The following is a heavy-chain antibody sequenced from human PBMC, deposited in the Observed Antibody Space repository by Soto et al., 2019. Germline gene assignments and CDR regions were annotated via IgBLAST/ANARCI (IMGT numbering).Heavy chain of an antibody. CDR1: GYTFTTYG. V-gene: IGHV1-18*01. Sequence: QVQLVQSGAEVKKPGASVKVSCNASGYTFTTYGISWVRQAPGQGLEWRGWINGYNGNTNYAQKLQGRVTMTTATSTSTAYLELRRLRSHVTAVYYCVRDPVAGTCFDYWGQGTLVTVSS. CDR2: INGYNGNT. D-gene: IGHD6-19*01. CDR3: VRDPVAGTCFDY. J-gene: IGHJ4*02.